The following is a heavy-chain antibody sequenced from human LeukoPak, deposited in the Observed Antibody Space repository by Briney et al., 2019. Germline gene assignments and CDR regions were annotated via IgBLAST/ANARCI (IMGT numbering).Heavy chain of an antibody. CDR3: AREPALRYFDSYFDL. CDR1: GGSISSYY. CDR2: IYYSGST. Sequence: SETLSLTCTVSGGSISSYYWSWIRQPPGKGLEWIGYIYYSGSTNYNPSLKSRVTISVDTSKNQFSLKLSSVTAADTAVYYCAREPALRYFDSYFDLWGRGTLVTVSS. V-gene: IGHV4-59*01. D-gene: IGHD3-9*01. J-gene: IGHJ2*01.